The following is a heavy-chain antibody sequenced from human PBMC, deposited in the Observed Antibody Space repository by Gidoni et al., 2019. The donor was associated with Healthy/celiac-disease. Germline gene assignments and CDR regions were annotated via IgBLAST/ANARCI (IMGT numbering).Heavy chain of an antibody. J-gene: IGHJ6*02. CDR3: ARHPGIAAAGPYYYYGMDV. D-gene: IGHD6-13*01. V-gene: IGHV3-7*01. Sequence: EVQLVESGGGLVQPGGSLRLSCAASGFTFSSYWMSWVRQAPGKGLEWVANIKQDGSEKYYVDSVKGRFTISRDNAKNSLYLQMNSLRAEDTAVYYCARHPGIAAAGPYYYYGMDVWGQGTTVTVSS. CDR2: IKQDGSEK. CDR1: GFTFSSYW.